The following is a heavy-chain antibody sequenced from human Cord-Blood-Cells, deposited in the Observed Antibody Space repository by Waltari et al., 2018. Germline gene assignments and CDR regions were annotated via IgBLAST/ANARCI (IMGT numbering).Heavy chain of an antibody. D-gene: IGHD3-10*01. CDR3: AKVAGKVYFDY. Sequence: QVQLVESGGGVVQPGRSLRLSCAASGFTFSSYGMHWVRQAPGKGLEWVEVISYDGSNKYYADSVKGRFTISRDNSKNTLYLQMNSLRAEDTAVYYCAKVAGKVYFDYWGQGTLVTVSS. V-gene: IGHV3-30*18. CDR2: ISYDGSNK. CDR1: GFTFSSYG. J-gene: IGHJ4*02.